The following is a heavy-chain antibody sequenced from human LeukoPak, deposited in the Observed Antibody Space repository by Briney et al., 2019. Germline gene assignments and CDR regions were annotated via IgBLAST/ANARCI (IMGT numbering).Heavy chain of an antibody. CDR3: ARGYCRGVSCYSLDL. J-gene: IGHJ5*02. CDR1: GYTFTAYF. V-gene: IGHV1-2*02. CDR2: INPNTGGT. D-gene: IGHD2-15*01. Sequence: ASVKVSCKASGYTFTAYFMHWGRQAPGQGREWMGWINPNTGGTNYAQNFQSRVTMTRDTSISTAYMELSRLTSDDTAAYYCARGYCRGVSCYSLDLWGQGTLVTVSS.